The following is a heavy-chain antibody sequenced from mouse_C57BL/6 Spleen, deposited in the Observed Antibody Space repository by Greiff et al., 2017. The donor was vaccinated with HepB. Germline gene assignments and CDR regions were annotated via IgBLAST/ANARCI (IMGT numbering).Heavy chain of an antibody. V-gene: IGHV1-42*01. D-gene: IGHD1-1*01. CDR3: ARGDNYGSGYFDV. J-gene: IGHJ1*03. CDR1: GYSFTGYY. Sequence: VQLQQSGPELVKPGASVKISCKASGYSFTGYYMNWVKQSPEKSLEWIGEINPITGGTTYNQKFKANATLTVNKSSSTACMQLESLTSEYSAVYYCARGDNYGSGYFDVWGTGTTGTVSS. CDR2: INPITGGT.